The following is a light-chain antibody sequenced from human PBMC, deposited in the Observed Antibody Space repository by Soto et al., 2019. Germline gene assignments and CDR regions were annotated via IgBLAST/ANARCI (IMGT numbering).Light chain of an antibody. V-gene: IGKV1-5*03. Sequence: GDRVTITCRASQSISSWLAWYQQKPGKAPKLLIYAASTLESGVPSRFSGSGSGTDFTLTISSLQPEDFATYYCLQDYNYPRTFGQGTKVDIK. CDR2: AAS. J-gene: IGKJ1*01. CDR1: QSISSW. CDR3: LQDYNYPRT.